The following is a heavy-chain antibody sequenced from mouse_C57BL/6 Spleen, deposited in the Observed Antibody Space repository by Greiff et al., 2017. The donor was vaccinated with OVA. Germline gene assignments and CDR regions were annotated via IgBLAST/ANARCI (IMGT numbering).Heavy chain of an antibody. V-gene: IGHV1-50*01. J-gene: IGHJ3*01. CDR3: ARELSALAY. CDR1: GYTFTSYW. Sequence: VQLQQPGAELVKPGASVKLSCKASGYTFTSYWMQWVKQRPGQGLEWIGEIDPSDSYTNYNQKFKGKATLTVDTSSSTAYMQLSSLTSEDSAVYYCARELSALAYWGQGTLVTVSA. CDR2: IDPSDSYT. D-gene: IGHD3-2*02.